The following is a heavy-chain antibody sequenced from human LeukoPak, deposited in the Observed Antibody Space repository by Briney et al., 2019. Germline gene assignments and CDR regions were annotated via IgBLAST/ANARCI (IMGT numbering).Heavy chain of an antibody. Sequence: GGSLRLSCAASGFTFSSYAMSWVRRAPGKGLEWVSAISGSGGSTYYADSVKGRFTISRDNSKNTLYLQMNSLRAEDTAVYYCAKDDVTMVRGVSVPDYWGQGTLVTVSS. V-gene: IGHV3-23*01. D-gene: IGHD3-10*01. J-gene: IGHJ4*02. CDR1: GFTFSSYA. CDR2: ISGSGGST. CDR3: AKDDVTMVRGVSVPDY.